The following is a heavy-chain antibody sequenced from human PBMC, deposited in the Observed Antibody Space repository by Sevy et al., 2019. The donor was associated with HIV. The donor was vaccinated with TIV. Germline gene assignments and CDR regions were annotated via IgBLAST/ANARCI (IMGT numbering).Heavy chain of an antibody. D-gene: IGHD3-22*01. CDR2: ISYDGRNK. Sequence: GGSLRLSCAASGFTFSSYAMHWVRQAPGKGLEWVAVISYDGRNKYYADSVKGRFTISRDNSKNTLYLQMNSLRAEDTAVYYCARDRSDSSGYYYFAFDSWGQGTMVTVSS. CDR3: ARDRSDSSGYYYFAFDS. J-gene: IGHJ3*02. V-gene: IGHV3-30*04. CDR1: GFTFSSYA.